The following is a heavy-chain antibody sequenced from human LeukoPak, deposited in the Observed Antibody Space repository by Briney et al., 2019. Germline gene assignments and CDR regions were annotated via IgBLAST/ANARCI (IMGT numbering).Heavy chain of an antibody. CDR3: AKSGDYLWDY. Sequence: PSETLSLTCAISGGSISSGGYSWSWIRQPPGTGLEWIGYIYHSGSTYYNPSLKSRVTISVDRSKNQFSLKLSSVTAADTAVYYCAKSGDYLWDYWGQGTLVTVSS. CDR2: IYHSGST. CDR1: GGSISSGGYS. J-gene: IGHJ4*02. D-gene: IGHD3-16*01. V-gene: IGHV4-30-2*01.